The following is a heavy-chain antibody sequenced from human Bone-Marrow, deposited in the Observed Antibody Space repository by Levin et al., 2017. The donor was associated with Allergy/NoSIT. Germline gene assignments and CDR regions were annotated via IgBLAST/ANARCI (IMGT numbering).Heavy chain of an antibody. CDR3: ARHKDYGGNGYYYYGMDV. D-gene: IGHD4-23*01. CDR1: GFTFTDYA. Sequence: SCAASGFTFTDYAIHWIRQAPGRGLEWVSGVSWNSGTIGYADSVKDRFTISRDNAKNSLYLQMNSLRTEDTALYFCARHKDYGGNGYYYYGMDVWGQGTTVTVSS. CDR2: VSWNSGTI. V-gene: IGHV3-9*01. J-gene: IGHJ6*02.